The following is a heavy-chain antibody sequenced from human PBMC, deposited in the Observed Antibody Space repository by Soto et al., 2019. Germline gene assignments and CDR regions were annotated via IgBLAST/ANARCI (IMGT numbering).Heavy chain of an antibody. CDR2: ISRTNNT. CDR3: AKVDAYSYQTDP. Sequence: EVHLLESGGGLVQPGGSLRLSCAASGFTFSNSAMTWVRQALGKGPEWVSSISRTNNTHYADSVKGRFAISSDNPQNTLYPQMNSLAAEDTAVYFCAKVDAYSYQTDPWGQGTLVTASS. V-gene: IGHV3-23*01. D-gene: IGHD5-18*01. J-gene: IGHJ5*02. CDR1: GFTFSNSA.